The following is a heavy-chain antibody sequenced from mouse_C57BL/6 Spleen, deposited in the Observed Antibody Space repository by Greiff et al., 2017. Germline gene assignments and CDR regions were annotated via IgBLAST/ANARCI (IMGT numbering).Heavy chain of an antibody. CDR1: GYSITSGYY. D-gene: IGHD1-1*01. J-gene: IGHJ2*01. Sequence: EVQLQESGPGLVKPSQSLSLTCSVTGYSITSGYYWNWIRQFPGNKLEWMGYISYDGSNNYNPSLKNRISITRDTSKNQFFLKLNSVTTEDTATYYCAREELLRSVYFDYWGQGTTLTVSS. V-gene: IGHV3-6*01. CDR2: ISYDGSN. CDR3: AREELLRSVYFDY.